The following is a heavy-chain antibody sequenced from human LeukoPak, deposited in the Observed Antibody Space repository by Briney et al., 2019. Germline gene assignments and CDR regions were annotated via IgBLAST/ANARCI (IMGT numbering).Heavy chain of an antibody. V-gene: IGHV3-74*01. Sequence: GGSLRLSCAASGFTFSSYWMHWVRQAPGKGLVWVSRINSDGSSTSYADSVKGRFTISRDNAKNTLYLQMNSLRAEDTAVYYCARKKAAAGTDRRYYYGMDVWGQGTTVTVSS. J-gene: IGHJ6*02. D-gene: IGHD6-13*01. CDR3: ARKKAAAGTDRRYYYGMDV. CDR2: INSDGSST. CDR1: GFTFSSYW.